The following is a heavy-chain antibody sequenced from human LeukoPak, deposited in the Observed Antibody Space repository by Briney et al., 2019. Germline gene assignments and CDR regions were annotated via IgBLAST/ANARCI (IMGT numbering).Heavy chain of an antibody. CDR1: GFPFSSYA. D-gene: IGHD3-3*01. CDR3: ARDLGDFWSGYYKFLNYYYGMDV. Sequence: PGGSLRLSCAASGFPFSSYAMNWVRQAPGKGLEWVSVIAGSDGFTQYADSVKGRFTISRDNSKNTLYLQMDSLRAEDTAVYYCARDLGDFWSGYYKFLNYYYGMDVWGQGTTVTVSS. J-gene: IGHJ6*02. CDR2: IAGSDGFT. V-gene: IGHV3-23*01.